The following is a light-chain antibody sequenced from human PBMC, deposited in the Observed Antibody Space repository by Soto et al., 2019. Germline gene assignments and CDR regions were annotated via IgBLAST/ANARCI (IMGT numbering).Light chain of an antibody. Sequence: QSVLTQPPSVSAAPGQKVTISCSGSSSNIGKNYVSWYQQLPGTAPKLLIYANNRRPSGIPDRFSGSKSGTSATLGITGLQTGDEADYYCGTWDSSLSAVFGGGTKLTVL. CDR3: GTWDSSLSAV. CDR1: SSNIGKNY. V-gene: IGLV1-51*01. J-gene: IGLJ2*01. CDR2: ANN.